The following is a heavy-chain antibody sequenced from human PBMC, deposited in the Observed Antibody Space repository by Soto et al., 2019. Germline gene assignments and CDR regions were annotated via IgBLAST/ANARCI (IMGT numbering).Heavy chain of an antibody. CDR1: GGSISSGCYY. J-gene: IGHJ6*02. CDR3: ARGSYYYDSSGPKRQGMDV. V-gene: IGHV4-31*03. Sequence: PXETLSLPFTVSGGSISSGCYYWSWIRQHPGKVLEWSVYIYYSGSTYYNPSLKSRVTISVDTSKNQFSLKLSSVTAADTAVYYCARGSYYYDSSGPKRQGMDVWGQGTTVTLSS. CDR2: IYYSGST. D-gene: IGHD3-22*01.